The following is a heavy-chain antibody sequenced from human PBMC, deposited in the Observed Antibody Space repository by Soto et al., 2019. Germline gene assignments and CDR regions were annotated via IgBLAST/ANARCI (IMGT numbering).Heavy chain of an antibody. V-gene: IGHV4-61*08. Sequence: PSETLSLTCTVSGGSISSGGYYWSWIRQHPGKGLEWIGYIYYSGSTNYNPSLKSRVTISVDTSKNQFSLKLSSVTAADTAVYYCARGGSSWYNWFDPWGQGTLVTVSS. CDR3: ARGGSSWYNWFDP. J-gene: IGHJ5*02. CDR1: GGSISSGGYY. CDR2: IYYSGST. D-gene: IGHD6-13*01.